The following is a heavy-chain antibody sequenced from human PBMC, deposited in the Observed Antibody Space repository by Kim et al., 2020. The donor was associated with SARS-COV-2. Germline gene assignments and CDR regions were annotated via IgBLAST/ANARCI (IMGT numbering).Heavy chain of an antibody. D-gene: IGHD6-19*01. Sequence: ASVKVSCKASGYTFTAYFIHWVRQAPEQGLEWMGWLNPKSGDTTHAQKFEGRVTMTSDTSITTAYMEVSGLRYDDTAVYYCARSVASSPHDHWGQGTLVTVSS. V-gene: IGHV1-2*02. CDR3: ARSVASSPHDH. CDR2: LNPKSGDT. CDR1: GYTFTAYF. J-gene: IGHJ5*02.